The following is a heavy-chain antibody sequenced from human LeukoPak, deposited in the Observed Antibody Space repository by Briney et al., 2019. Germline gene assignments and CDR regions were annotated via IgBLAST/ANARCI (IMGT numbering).Heavy chain of an antibody. J-gene: IGHJ4*02. Sequence: GGSLRLSCEAAGFTASSYTMNWVRQAPGKGLEWVSLISRTTGSIYYADSVRGRFTISRDSAKNSVYLQMNSLRAEDTAIYYCARESILGTPTDYFDYWGQRTRVIVSS. D-gene: IGHD1-26*01. CDR1: GFTASSYT. CDR3: ARESILGTPTDYFDY. CDR2: ISRTTGSI. V-gene: IGHV3-48*04.